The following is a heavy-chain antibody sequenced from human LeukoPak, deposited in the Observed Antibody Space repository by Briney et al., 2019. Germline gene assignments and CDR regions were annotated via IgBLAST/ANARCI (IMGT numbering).Heavy chain of an antibody. Sequence: PSETLSLTCTVSGGSISSYYWSWIRQPPGRGLEWIGYIYYSGSTNYNPSLKSRVTISVDTSKNQFSLKLSSVTAADTAVYYCARSRLGYCSGGSCLTFDPWGQGTLVTVSS. CDR2: IYYSGST. J-gene: IGHJ5*02. D-gene: IGHD2-15*01. CDR3: ARSRLGYCSGGSCLTFDP. V-gene: IGHV4-59*01. CDR1: GGSISSYY.